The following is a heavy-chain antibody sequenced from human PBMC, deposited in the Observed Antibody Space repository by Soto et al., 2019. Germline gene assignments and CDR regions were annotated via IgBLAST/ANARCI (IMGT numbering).Heavy chain of an antibody. V-gene: IGHV3-23*01. CDR3: APNVYSVAWYGGDVT. Sequence: PGGSLRLSCAASGFTFSTYAMTWVRQAPGKGLQWVSSINYSGSATYYADSVKGRFTISRDNSKNTLYLQMNSLRAEDTATYFCAPNVYSVAWYGGDVTWGQGTLVTVSS. CDR1: GFTFSTYA. CDR2: INYSGSAT. D-gene: IGHD6-19*01. J-gene: IGHJ5*02.